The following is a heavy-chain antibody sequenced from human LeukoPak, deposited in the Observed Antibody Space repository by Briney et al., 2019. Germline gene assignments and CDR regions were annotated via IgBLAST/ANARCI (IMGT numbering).Heavy chain of an antibody. V-gene: IGHV3-7*01. CDR3: VRDSVGFRDGFDL. CDR2: VKQDGSEE. J-gene: IGHJ3*01. CDR1: GFTFSNYW. D-gene: IGHD1-26*01. Sequence: GGSLRLSCAASGFTFSNYWMSWVRQAPGEALEWVAHVKQDGSEEFYVASVKGRFSVLGDNANNALDLQMNSLRGEDTAVYYCVRDSVGFRDGFDLCGQGTLVTVPS.